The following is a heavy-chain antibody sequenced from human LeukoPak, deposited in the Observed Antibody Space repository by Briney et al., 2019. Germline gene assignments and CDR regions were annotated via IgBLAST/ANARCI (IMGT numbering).Heavy chain of an antibody. D-gene: IGHD3-22*01. CDR3: ARVVRYYYDSSGNYYYFDY. CDR1: GYSFNGYY. V-gene: IGHV1-18*04. CDR2: ISAYNGNT. J-gene: IGHJ4*02. Sequence: ASVKVSCKASGYSFNGYYLHWLRQAPGQGLEWMGWISAYNGNTNYAQKLQGRVTMTTDTSTSTAYMELRSLRSDDTAVYYCARVVRYYYDSSGNYYYFDYWGQGTLVTVSS.